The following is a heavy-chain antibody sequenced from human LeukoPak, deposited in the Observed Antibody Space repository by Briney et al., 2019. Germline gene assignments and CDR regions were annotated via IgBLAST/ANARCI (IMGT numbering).Heavy chain of an antibody. CDR1: GFSFSNYG. Sequence: GGSLRLSCVPSGFSFSNYGMHWVRQAPGKGLEWVALIWYDGSNKYYADSVRGRFTISRDNSKNTLYLQMKSLRVEDTAVYYCARAGVGAIYYFDYWGQGTLVTVSS. J-gene: IGHJ4*02. CDR3: ARAGVGAIYYFDY. V-gene: IGHV3-33*08. CDR2: IWYDGSNK. D-gene: IGHD1-26*01.